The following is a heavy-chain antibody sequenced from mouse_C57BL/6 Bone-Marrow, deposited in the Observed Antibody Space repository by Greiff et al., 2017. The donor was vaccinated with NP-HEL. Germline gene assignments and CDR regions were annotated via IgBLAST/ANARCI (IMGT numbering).Heavy chain of an antibody. CDR2: IWRGGST. CDR1: GFSLTSYG. D-gene: IGHD2-3*01. CDR3: AKSDGYTWFAY. J-gene: IGHJ3*01. Sequence: VQLQQSGPGLVQPSQSLSITCTVSGFSLTSYGVHWVRQSPGKGLEWLGVIWRGGSTDYNAAFMSRLGITKDNSKSQVFFKMNSLQADDTAIYYCAKSDGYTWFAYWGQGTLVTVSA. V-gene: IGHV2-5*01.